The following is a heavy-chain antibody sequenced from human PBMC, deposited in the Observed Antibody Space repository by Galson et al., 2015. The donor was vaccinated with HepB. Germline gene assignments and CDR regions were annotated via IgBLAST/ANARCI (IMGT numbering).Heavy chain of an antibody. Sequence: SVKVSCKASGYTFTSYGISWVRQAPGQGLEWMGWISAYNGNTNYAQKLQGRVTMTTDTSTSTAYMELRSLRSDDTAVYYCARAYYDFWSGYYYQAPGLDYWGQGTLVTVSS. D-gene: IGHD3-3*01. CDR1: GYTFTSYG. V-gene: IGHV1-18*04. CDR3: ARAYYDFWSGYYYQAPGLDY. CDR2: ISAYNGNT. J-gene: IGHJ4*02.